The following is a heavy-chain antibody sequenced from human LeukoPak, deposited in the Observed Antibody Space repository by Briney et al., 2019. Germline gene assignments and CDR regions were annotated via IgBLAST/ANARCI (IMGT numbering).Heavy chain of an antibody. D-gene: IGHD6-19*01. J-gene: IGHJ3*02. V-gene: IGHV5-51*01. Sequence: IGWVRQMXXXXXXWMGIIYPGDSDTRYSPSFQGQVTISADKSISTAYLQWSSLKASDTAMYYCAQGQWLVPGAFDIWGQGTMVTVSS. CDR2: IYPGDSDT. CDR3: AQGQWLVPGAFDI.